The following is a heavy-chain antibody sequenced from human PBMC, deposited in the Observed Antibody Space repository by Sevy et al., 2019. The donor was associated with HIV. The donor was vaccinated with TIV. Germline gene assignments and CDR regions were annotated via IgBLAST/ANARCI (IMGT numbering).Heavy chain of an antibody. CDR1: GFTFSSYA. J-gene: IGHJ1*01. CDR3: AGEGSRYCSGGSCYSRGYFQH. D-gene: IGHD2-15*01. Sequence: GGSLRLSCAASGFTFSSYAMHWVRQAPGKGLEWVAVISYDGSNKYYEDSVKARFNISRDNSKNTLYLQMNSLRAEDTAVYYSAGEGSRYCSGGSCYSRGYFQHWGQGTLVTVSS. V-gene: IGHV3-30-3*01. CDR2: ISYDGSNK.